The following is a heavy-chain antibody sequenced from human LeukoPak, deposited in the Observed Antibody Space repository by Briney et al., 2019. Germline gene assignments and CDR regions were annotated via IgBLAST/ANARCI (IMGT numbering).Heavy chain of an antibody. J-gene: IGHJ4*02. D-gene: IGHD1-1*01. CDR2: ISSSSSYI. CDR1: GFTFSSYS. CDR3: ARVLQIGVQVVGFDY. Sequence: GGSLRLSCAASGFTFSSYSMNWVRQAPGKGLEWVSSISSSSSYIYYADSVKGRFTISRDNAKNSLYLQMNSLRAEDTAVYYCARVLQIGVQVVGFDYWGQGTLVTVSS. V-gene: IGHV3-21*01.